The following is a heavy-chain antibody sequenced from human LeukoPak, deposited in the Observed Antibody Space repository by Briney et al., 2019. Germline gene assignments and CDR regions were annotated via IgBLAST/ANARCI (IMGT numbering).Heavy chain of an antibody. CDR2: VDPEDGET. V-gene: IGHV1-69-2*01. CDR1: GYTFTDYY. CDR3: ATLDYPGYCSSTSCYFRY. Sequence: ASVKISCKVSGYTFTDYYMHWVQQAPGKGLEWMGLVDPEDGETIYAEKFQGRVTITVDTSTDTAYMELSSLRSEDTAVYYCATLDYPGYCSSTSCYFRYWGQGTLVTVSS. J-gene: IGHJ4*02. D-gene: IGHD2-2*01.